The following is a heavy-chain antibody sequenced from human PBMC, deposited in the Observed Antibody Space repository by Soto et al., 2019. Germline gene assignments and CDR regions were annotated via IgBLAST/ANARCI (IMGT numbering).Heavy chain of an antibody. V-gene: IGHV1-58*01. CDR1: GFTFTSSA. CDR2: IVVGSGNT. CDR3: AAAYGYYDSSGYYPYYFDY. D-gene: IGHD3-22*01. J-gene: IGHJ4*02. Sequence: ASVKVSCKASGFTFTSSAVQWVRQARGQRLGWIGWIVVGSGNTNYAQKFQERVTITRDMSTSTAYMELSSLRSEDTAVYYCAAAYGYYDSSGYYPYYFDYWGQGTLVTVSS.